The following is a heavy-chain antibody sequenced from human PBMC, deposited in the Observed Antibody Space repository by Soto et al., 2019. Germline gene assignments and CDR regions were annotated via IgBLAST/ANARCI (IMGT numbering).Heavy chain of an antibody. CDR1: GFTYSTYA. J-gene: IGHJ4*02. Sequence: GGALRLPRGGSGFTYSTYAISLVRQAPGKGLEWVSAISGSGSSAYLADSVKGRFTISRDNAKNSLYLQMDSLRAEDTAVYYCARDQRWQQFGGQGTLVTVPQ. CDR2: ISGSGSSA. V-gene: IGHV3-23*01. CDR3: ARDQRWQQF.